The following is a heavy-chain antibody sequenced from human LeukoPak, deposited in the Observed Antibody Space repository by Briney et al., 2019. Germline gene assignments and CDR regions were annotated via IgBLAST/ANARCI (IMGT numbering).Heavy chain of an antibody. Sequence: GPSLRLSCAASGLAFSRYSMSWVRQAPGKGLEWVSSISRRSTYIYYGYSVKGRFTISRDNAKNSLYLGMNSLRAEDTAVYYCARDQAAFCGGDCYYGYWGQGTLVTVSS. CDR3: ARDQAAFCGGDCYYGY. V-gene: IGHV3-21*01. D-gene: IGHD2-21*02. CDR1: GLAFSRYS. J-gene: IGHJ4*02. CDR2: ISRRSTYI.